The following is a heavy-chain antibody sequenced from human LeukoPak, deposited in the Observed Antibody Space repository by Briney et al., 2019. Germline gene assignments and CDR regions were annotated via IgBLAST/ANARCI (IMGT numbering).Heavy chain of an antibody. CDR2: INPKNGGT. Sequence: ASVKVSCKASGYTFTGYYMHWVRQAPGQGVEWMGWINPKNGGTNYARKFQGRVTMNRDMSISTAYMELSSLRSDDTAVYYCARFYDTSAYYRNNWFDPWGQGTLVTVSS. CDR3: ARFYDTSAYYRNNWFDP. CDR1: GYTFTGYY. D-gene: IGHD3-22*01. J-gene: IGHJ5*02. V-gene: IGHV1-2*02.